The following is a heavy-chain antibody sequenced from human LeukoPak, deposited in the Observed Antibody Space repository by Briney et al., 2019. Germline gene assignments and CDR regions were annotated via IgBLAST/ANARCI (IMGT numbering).Heavy chain of an antibody. Sequence: GESLKISCKGSGYSFTSYWIGWVRQMPGKGLEWTGIIYPGDSDTRYSPSFQGQVTISADKSISTAYLQWSSLKASDTAMYYCARRVGYCSGGSCYWFDYWGQGTLVTVSS. V-gene: IGHV5-51*01. CDR2: IYPGDSDT. CDR1: GYSFTSYW. J-gene: IGHJ4*02. CDR3: ARRVGYCSGGSCYWFDY. D-gene: IGHD2-15*01.